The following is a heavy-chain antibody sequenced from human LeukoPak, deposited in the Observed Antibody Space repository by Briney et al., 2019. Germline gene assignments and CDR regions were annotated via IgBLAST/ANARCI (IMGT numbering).Heavy chain of an antibody. V-gene: IGHV3-7*01. Sequence: PGGSLRLSCVASGFTFSNYWMTWVRQAPGKGLEWVANIKQDGGQTYYVDSVKGRFTISRDNAKNSLYLQMNSLGAEDTAMYFCARIGYSSSCLDYWGQGTLVTVSS. CDR1: GFTFSNYW. J-gene: IGHJ4*02. CDR3: ARIGYSSSCLDY. D-gene: IGHD6-13*01. CDR2: IKQDGGQT.